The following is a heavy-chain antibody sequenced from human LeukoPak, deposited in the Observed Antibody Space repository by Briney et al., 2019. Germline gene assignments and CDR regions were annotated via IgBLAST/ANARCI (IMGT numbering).Heavy chain of an antibody. CDR1: GFTFSSYA. CDR2: ISYDGSNK. J-gene: IGHJ6*02. Sequence: GGSLRLSCAASGFTFSSYAMHWVRQAPGKGLEWVAVISYDGSNKYYADSVKGRFTISRGNSKNTLYLQMNSLRAEDTAVYYCAFRGYSSRSSYYYYGMDVWGQGTTVTVSS. D-gene: IGHD5-18*01. V-gene: IGHV3-30*04. CDR3: AFRGYSSRSSYYYYGMDV.